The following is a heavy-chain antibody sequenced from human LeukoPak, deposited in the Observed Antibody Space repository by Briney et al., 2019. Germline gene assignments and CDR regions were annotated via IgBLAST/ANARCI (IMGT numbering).Heavy chain of an antibody. CDR3: ARGSGRSGDFDY. CDR2: INHSGST. J-gene: IGHJ4*02. Sequence: SETLSLTCAVYGGSFSGYYWSWIHQPPGKGLEWIGEINHSGSTNYNPSLKSRVTISVDTSKNQFSLKLSSVTAADTAVYYCARGSGRSGDFDYWGQGTLVTVSS. D-gene: IGHD3-3*01. CDR1: GGSFSGYY. V-gene: IGHV4-34*01.